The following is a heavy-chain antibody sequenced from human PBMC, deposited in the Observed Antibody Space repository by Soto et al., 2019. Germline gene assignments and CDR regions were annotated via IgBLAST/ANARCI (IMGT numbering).Heavy chain of an antibody. V-gene: IGHV1-69*01. Sequence: QVQLEQSGPEVKRPGTSVKVSCKASGGAFGRYSVSWVRQAPGQGLEWIGGVIPVFNTSNYSLKFQGRVAIFADLSTSTVFMELRSLRSEDTALYYCARGDEMTAVTIFEYWGQGTLGTVSS. D-gene: IGHD4-17*01. CDR2: VIPVFNTS. CDR3: ARGDEMTAVTIFEY. CDR1: GGAFGRYS. J-gene: IGHJ4*02.